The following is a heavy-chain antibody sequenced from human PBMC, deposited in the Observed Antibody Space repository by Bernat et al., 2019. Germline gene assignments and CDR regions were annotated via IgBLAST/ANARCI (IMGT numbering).Heavy chain of an antibody. V-gene: IGHV1-18*01. CDR2: ISAYNGNT. D-gene: IGHD1-26*01. CDR1: GYTFTSYG. Sequence: QVQLVQSGAEVKKPGASVKVSCKASGYTFTSYGISWVRQAPGQGLEWMGWISAYNGNTNYAQKLQGRGTMTTDTSTSTAYMGLKSRRSDDTDVYYCARHYSGSYWGEDDAFDIWGQGTMVTVSS. J-gene: IGHJ3*02. CDR3: ARHYSGSYWGEDDAFDI.